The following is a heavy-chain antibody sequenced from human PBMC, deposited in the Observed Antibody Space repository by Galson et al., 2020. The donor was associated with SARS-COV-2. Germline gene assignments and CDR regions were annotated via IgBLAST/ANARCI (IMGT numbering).Heavy chain of an antibody. V-gene: IGHV3-33*01. J-gene: IGHJ4*02. CDR3: ARDGQLSSGWAFDY. Sequence: GESLKISCAASGFTFKSHAMHWVRQAPGKGLEWVAQIFYDGSDKYYVDSVKGRFTISRDDSENTVYLQMNNLKVDDTAVYYCARDGQLSSGWAFDYWGQGTLVTVSS. CDR2: IFYDGSDK. D-gene: IGHD6-19*01. CDR1: GFTFKSHA.